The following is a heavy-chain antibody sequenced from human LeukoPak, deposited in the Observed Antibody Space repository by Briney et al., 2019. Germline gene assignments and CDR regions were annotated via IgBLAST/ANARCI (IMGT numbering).Heavy chain of an antibody. CDR3: VRGYNGFDS. Sequence: PGGSLRLSCAASGFTFSDHYMGWVRLAPRMGLEWVARSRSKAAGYTTEYGTSVRGRFTISRDVSKNSLYLQMNSLKIEDTAVYYCVRGYNGFDSWGQGTLVTVSS. J-gene: IGHJ4*02. V-gene: IGHV3-72*01. CDR2: SRSKAAGYTT. D-gene: IGHD5-24*01. CDR1: GFTFSDHY.